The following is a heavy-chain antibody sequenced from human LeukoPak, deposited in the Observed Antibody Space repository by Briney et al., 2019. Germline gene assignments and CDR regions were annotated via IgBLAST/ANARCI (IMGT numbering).Heavy chain of an antibody. CDR2: MYHSGTT. J-gene: IGHJ6*04. CDR3: ARAGYSGSDFSV. Sequence: PSETLSLTCTVSGYSISSGFYWGWIRQPPGKGLERIGSMYHSGTTYYNPSLKSRVTISVDTSKNQFSLKLSSVTATDTAVYYCARAGYSGSDFSVWGKGSTVTVSS. D-gene: IGHD5-12*01. V-gene: IGHV4-38-2*02. CDR1: GYSISSGFY.